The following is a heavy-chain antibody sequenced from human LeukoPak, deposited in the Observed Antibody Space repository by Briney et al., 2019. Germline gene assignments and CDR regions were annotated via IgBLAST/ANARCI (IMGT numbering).Heavy chain of an antibody. CDR3: ARNYDFWSSPQGYMDV. J-gene: IGHJ6*03. Sequence: GGSLRLSCAASGFTFSGHSMKWVRQTPGKGLEWVSSISRSSSFIYYADSVKGRFTISRDNARNSLYLQMNSLRAEDTAVYYCARNYDFWSSPQGYMDVWGKGTTVTVSS. V-gene: IGHV3-21*01. CDR1: GFTFSGHS. CDR2: ISRSSSFI. D-gene: IGHD3-3*01.